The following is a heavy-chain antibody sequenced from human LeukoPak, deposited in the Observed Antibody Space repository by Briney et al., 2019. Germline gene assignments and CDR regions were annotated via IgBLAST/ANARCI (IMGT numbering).Heavy chain of an antibody. CDR1: GFTFGDYA. CDR2: INHSGST. Sequence: GSLRLSCTGSGFTFGDYAMSWVRQPPGKGLEWIGEINHSGSTNYNPSLKSRVTISVDTSKNQFSLKLSSVTAADTAVYYCARGTVTTSAGDWFDPWGQGTLVTVSS. V-gene: IGHV4-34*01. J-gene: IGHJ5*02. CDR3: ARGTVTTSAGDWFDP. D-gene: IGHD4-11*01.